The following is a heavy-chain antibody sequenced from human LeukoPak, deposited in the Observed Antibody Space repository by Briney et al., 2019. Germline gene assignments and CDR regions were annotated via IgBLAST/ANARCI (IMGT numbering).Heavy chain of an antibody. V-gene: IGHV4-39*01. CDR3: ARLDDYGDYGRYWYFDL. J-gene: IGHJ2*01. CDR1: GGSISSSSYY. D-gene: IGHD4-17*01. Sequence: SETLSLTCTVSGGSISSSSYYWGWLRQPPGKGLEWIGSIYYSGSTYYNPSLKSRVTISLHTSKNQFSLKLSSVTAADTAVYYCARLDDYGDYGRYWYFDLWGRGTLVTVSS. CDR2: IYYSGST.